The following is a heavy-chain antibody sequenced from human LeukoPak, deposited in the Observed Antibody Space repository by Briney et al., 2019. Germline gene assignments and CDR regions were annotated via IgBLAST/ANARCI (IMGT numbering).Heavy chain of an antibody. D-gene: IGHD5-18*01. CDR1: GGSFSGYY. CDR2: INHSGST. V-gene: IGHV4-34*01. CDR3: ARTQLIGDIDY. J-gene: IGHJ4*02. Sequence: SETLSLTCAVYGGSFSGYYWSWIRQPPGKGLEWIGEINHSGSTNYNPSLKSRVTISVDTSKNQFSLKLSSVTAADTAVYYCARTQLIGDIDYWGQGTLVTVSS.